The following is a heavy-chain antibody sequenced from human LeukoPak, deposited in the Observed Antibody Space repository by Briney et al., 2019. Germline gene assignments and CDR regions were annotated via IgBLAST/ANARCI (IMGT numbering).Heavy chain of an antibody. V-gene: IGHV1-2*04. CDR3: ARAVGQQLVRDYYYYGMDV. J-gene: IGHJ6*02. CDR1: GYTFTGYY. CDR2: INPNSGGT. D-gene: IGHD6-13*01. Sequence: GASVKVSCKASGYTFTGYYMHWVRQAPGQGLEWMGWINPNSGGTNYAQKFQGWVTMTRDTSISTAYMELSRLRSDDTAVYYCARAVGQQLVRDYYYYGMDVWGQGTTVTVSS.